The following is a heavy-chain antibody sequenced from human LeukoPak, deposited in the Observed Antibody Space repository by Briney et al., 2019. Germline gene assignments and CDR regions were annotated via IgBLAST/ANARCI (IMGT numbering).Heavy chain of an antibody. V-gene: IGHV1-69*06. Sequence: SVKVSCKASGGTFSSYAISWVRQAPGQGLEWVGGIIPIFGTANYAQKFQGRVTITADKSTSTAYMELSSLRSEDTAVYYCARTRYCTNGVCYPNYYMDVWGKGTTVTVSS. D-gene: IGHD2-8*01. CDR3: ARTRYCTNGVCYPNYYMDV. J-gene: IGHJ6*03. CDR1: GGTFSSYA. CDR2: IIPIFGTA.